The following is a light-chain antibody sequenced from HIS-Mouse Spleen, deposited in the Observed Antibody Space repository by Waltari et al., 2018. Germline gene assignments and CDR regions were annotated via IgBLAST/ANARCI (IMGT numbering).Light chain of an antibody. CDR3: NSRDSSGNHLVV. V-gene: IGLV3-19*01. CDR2: GKN. CDR1: SLRSYY. J-gene: IGLJ2*01. Sequence: SSELTQDPAVPVALGQTVRITCQGDSLRSYYASWYQQKPGQAPVLVIYGKNNRPSGIPDRFSGSSSGNTASLTITGAQAEDEADYYCNSRDSSGNHLVVFGGGTKLTVL.